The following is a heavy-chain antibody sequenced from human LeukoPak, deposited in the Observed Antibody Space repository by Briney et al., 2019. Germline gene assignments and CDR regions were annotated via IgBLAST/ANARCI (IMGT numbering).Heavy chain of an antibody. CDR1: GGSISTYY. J-gene: IGHJ5*01. V-gene: IGHV4-4*07. CDR2: IYTDGGTT. D-gene: IGHD6-13*01. Sequence: SETLSLTCTVSGGSISTYYWAWIRPPGGRGLEWIGRIYTDGGTTIYNPSLTSRATISVDTSKNHFSLRLRSVTAADTAMYYCARESVEIGTRWFDPWGQGTLVTVSS. CDR3: ARESVEIGTRWFDP.